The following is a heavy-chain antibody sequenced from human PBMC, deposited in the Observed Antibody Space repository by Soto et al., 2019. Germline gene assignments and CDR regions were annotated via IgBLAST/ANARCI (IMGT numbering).Heavy chain of an antibody. CDR2: IYYSGST. CDR1: GGSISSGDYY. Sequence: QVQLQESGPGLVKPSQTLSLTCTVSGGSISSGDYYWSWIRQPPGKGLEWIGYIYYSGSTYYNPSHKKRVTISVDTYKYQSSQKLHYVTAADTAVYYWAGGGIAAAGREPPVDYWGQGNLVTVSS. J-gene: IGHJ4*02. V-gene: IGHV4-30-4*01. D-gene: IGHD6-13*01. CDR3: AGGGIAAAGREPPVDY.